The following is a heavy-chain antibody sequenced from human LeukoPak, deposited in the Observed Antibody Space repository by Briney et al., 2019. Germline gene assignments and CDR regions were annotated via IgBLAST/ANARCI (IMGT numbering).Heavy chain of an antibody. CDR1: GYTFTSYY. D-gene: IGHD3-16*01. CDR3: ARDMSGHLPDYYFDY. J-gene: IGHJ4*02. Sequence: GASVKVSCKASGYTFTSYYMHWMRQAPGQGLEWMGIINPSGGSTSYAQKFQGRVTMTRDVSTSIVYMQLSSLRSEDTAVYYCARDMSGHLPDYYFDYWGQGTLVTVSS. CDR2: INPSGGST. V-gene: IGHV1-46*01.